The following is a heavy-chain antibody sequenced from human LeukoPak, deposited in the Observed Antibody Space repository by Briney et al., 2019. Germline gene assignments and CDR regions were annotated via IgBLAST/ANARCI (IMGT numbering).Heavy chain of an antibody. Sequence: PSETLSLTCTVSGACISSGNDYWSWIRQPPGKGLEWIGHIYYGGSTYYNPSLKSRLNISVDTSKNQFSLKLNSVTAADTAVYYCARDYPYWGQGTLVIVSS. CDR3: ARDYPY. J-gene: IGHJ4*02. CDR2: IYYGGST. V-gene: IGHV4-30-4*01. CDR1: GACISSGNDY.